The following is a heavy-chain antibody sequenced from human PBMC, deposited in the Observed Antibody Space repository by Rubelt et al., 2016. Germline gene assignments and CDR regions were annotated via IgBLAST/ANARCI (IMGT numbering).Heavy chain of an antibody. V-gene: IGHV4-59*08. CDR3: ARKISGSYSDEYYFDY. Sequence: IYYSGSTNYNPSLKSRVTISVDTSKNQFSLKLSSVTAADTAVYYCARKISGSYSDEYYFDYWGQGTLVTVSS. J-gene: IGHJ4*02. CDR2: IYYSGST. D-gene: IGHD3-10*01.